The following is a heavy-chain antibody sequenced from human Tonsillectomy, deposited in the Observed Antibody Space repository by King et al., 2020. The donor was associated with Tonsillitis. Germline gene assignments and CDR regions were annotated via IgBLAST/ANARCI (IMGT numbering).Heavy chain of an antibody. J-gene: IGHJ4*02. V-gene: IGHV3-9*03. D-gene: IGHD3-22*01. Sequence: VQLVESGGGLVQPGRSLRLSCAASGFTFDDYAMHWVRQAPGKGLEWVSGINWNSGSIGYADSVKGRFTISRDNAKNSLYLQMNSLRAEDMALYYCAKDSDYDSSGGRFDYWGQGTLVTVSS. CDR2: INWNSGSI. CDR1: GFTFDDYA. CDR3: AKDSDYDSSGGRFDY.